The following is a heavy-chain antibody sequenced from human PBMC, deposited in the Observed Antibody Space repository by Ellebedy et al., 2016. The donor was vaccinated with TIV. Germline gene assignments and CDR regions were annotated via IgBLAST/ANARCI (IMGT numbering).Heavy chain of an antibody. J-gene: IGHJ4*02. CDR1: GFTFSSYA. D-gene: IGHD1-1*01. CDR2: IDGSGRST. V-gene: IGHV3-23*01. Sequence: GESLKISXAASGFTFSSYAMSWVRQAPGKTLEWVSGIDGSGRSTYYADSVKGRFTISRDNSKNTLYVQMNSLRAEDTAVYYCAKDPAMALRVQGNFDQWGQGTLVTVSS. CDR3: AKDPAMALRVQGNFDQ.